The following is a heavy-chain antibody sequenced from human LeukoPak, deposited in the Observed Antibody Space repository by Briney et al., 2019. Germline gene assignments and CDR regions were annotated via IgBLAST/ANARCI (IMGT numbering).Heavy chain of an antibody. V-gene: IGHV1-2*02. CDR3: ASESTLRAVGNIRLHVFDY. D-gene: IGHD5-24*01. CDR1: GYTFTGYY. Sequence: GASVKVSCKASGYTFTGYYMYWVRQAPGQGLEWMGWINPNTGGTNYAQKFQGRVTMTRDTSISTAYMELSKLRSDDTAVYYCASESTLRAVGNIRLHVFDYWGQGTLVTVSS. CDR2: INPNTGGT. J-gene: IGHJ4*02.